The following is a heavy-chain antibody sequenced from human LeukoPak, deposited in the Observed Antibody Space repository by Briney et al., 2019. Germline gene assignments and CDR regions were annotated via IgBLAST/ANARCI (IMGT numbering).Heavy chain of an antibody. CDR1: GFTVSGNY. J-gene: IGHJ2*01. CDR2: IYSGGST. V-gene: IGHV3-66*02. Sequence: RSGGSLRLSCAASGFTVSGNYMSWVRQAPGKGLEWVSVIYSGGSTDYADSVKGRFTISRDNSKNTLFLQMNSLRAEDTAVYYCASPGRSRLNWYFDLWGRGTLVTVSS. CDR3: ASPGRSRLNWYFDL.